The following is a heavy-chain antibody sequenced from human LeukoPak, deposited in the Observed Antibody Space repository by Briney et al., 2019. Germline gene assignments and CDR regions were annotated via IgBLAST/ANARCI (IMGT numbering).Heavy chain of an antibody. CDR2: ISSSGGNT. J-gene: IGHJ4*02. CDR3: ARASGRGLYYFDY. V-gene: IGHV3-64*01. D-gene: IGHD2-15*01. Sequence: GGSLRLSSAASRFTLNTYTMHWVRQAPGKGLEFVSSISSSGGNTYYANSVKGRFTISRDDSKNTLYLQMGSLRPEDMAVYYCARASGRGLYYFDYWGQGNLVTVSS. CDR1: RFTLNTYT.